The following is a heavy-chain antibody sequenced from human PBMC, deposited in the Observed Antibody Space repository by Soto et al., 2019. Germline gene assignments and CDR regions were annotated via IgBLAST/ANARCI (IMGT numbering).Heavy chain of an antibody. CDR3: AKDLSRVAATQLGGTNAFDI. CDR1: GFTFDDYA. CDR2: ISWNSGSI. Sequence: SLRLSCAASGFTFDDYAMHWVRQAPGKGLEWVSGISWNSGSIGYADSVKGRFTISRDNAKNSLYLQMNSLRAEDTALYYCAKDLSRVAATQLGGTNAFDIWGQGTMVTVSS. V-gene: IGHV3-9*01. D-gene: IGHD2-15*01. J-gene: IGHJ3*02.